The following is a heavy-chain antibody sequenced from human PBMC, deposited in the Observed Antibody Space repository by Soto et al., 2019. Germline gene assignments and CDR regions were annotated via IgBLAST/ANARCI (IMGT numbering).Heavy chain of an antibody. CDR1: GGSISSGGYY. CDR2: IYYTGST. CDR3: ARASQMVINPYYYPMDV. Sequence: SETLSLTCTVSGGSISSGGYYWSWIRQHPGKGLEWIGNIYYTGSTHYDPSLKSRITTSLDTSKNQISLKLSSVTAADTAVYYCARASQMVINPYYYPMDVWGQGTTVTVSS. J-gene: IGHJ6*02. V-gene: IGHV4-31*03. D-gene: IGHD3-22*01.